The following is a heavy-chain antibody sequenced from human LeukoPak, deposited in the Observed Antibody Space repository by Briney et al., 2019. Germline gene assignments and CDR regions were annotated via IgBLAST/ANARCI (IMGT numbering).Heavy chain of an antibody. V-gene: IGHV3-30-3*01. CDR2: ISYDGSNK. J-gene: IGHJ3*02. CDR3: AIGYGGYLSQSAFDI. CDR1: GFTFSSYA. Sequence: GGSLRLSCAASGFTFSSYAMHWVRQAPGKGLEWVAVISYDGSNKYYADSVKGRFTISRDNSKNTLYLQMNSLRAEDTAVYYCAIGYGGYLSQSAFDIWGQGTLLTVSS. D-gene: IGHD5-12*01.